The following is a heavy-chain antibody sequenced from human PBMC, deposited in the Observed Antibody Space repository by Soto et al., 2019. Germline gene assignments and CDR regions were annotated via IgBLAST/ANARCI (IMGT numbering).Heavy chain of an antibody. V-gene: IGHV4-59*08. CDR2: IYYSGST. D-gene: IGHD3-3*01. CDR3: ARGFVDWLYNYYYYMDV. J-gene: IGHJ6*03. CDR1: GGSISSYY. Sequence: PSETLSLTCTVSGGSISSYYWSWIRQPPGKGLEWIGYIYYSGSTNYNPSLKSRVTISVDTSKNQFSLKLGSVTAADTAVYYCARGFVDWLYNYYYYMDVWGKGTTVTVSS.